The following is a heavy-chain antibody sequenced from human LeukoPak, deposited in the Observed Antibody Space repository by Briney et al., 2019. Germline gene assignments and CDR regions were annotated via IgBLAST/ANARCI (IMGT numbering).Heavy chain of an antibody. V-gene: IGHV3-7*01. CDR1: GFTFSSYW. J-gene: IGHJ4*02. D-gene: IGHD6-6*01. CDR2: IKEDGSEK. Sequence: GGSLRLSCAASGFTFSSYWMSWVRQAPGKGLEWVANIKEDGSEKYLVDSVKGRFTISRDNAKNSLYLQMNSLRAEDTAVYYCARDFSSLTSPFDYWSQGILVTVSS. CDR3: ARDFSSLTSPFDY.